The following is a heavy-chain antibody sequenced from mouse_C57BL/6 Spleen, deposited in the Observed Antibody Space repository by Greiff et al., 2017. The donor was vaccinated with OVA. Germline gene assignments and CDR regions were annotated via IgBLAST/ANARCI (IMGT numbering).Heavy chain of an antibody. V-gene: IGHV1-80*01. J-gene: IGHJ1*03. CDR1: GYAFSSYW. Sequence: VKLMESGAELVKPGASVKISCKASGYAFSSYWMNWVKQRPGKGLEWIGQIYPGDGDTNYNGKFKGKATLTADKSSSTAYMQLSSLTSEDSAVYFCARSIYDYDYWYFDVWGTGTTVTVSS. CDR3: ARSIYDYDYWYFDV. CDR2: IYPGDGDT. D-gene: IGHD2-4*01.